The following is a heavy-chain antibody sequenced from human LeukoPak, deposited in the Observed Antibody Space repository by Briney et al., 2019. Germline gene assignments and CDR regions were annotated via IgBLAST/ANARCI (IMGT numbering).Heavy chain of an antibody. Sequence: ASVKVSCKASGYTFTGYYMHWVRQAPGQGLEWMGWINPNSGGTNYAQKFQGRVTMTTDTSISTAYMELSRLRSDDTAVYYCWAYCGGDCYSSIGWFDPWGQGTLVTVSS. D-gene: IGHD2-21*01. CDR3: WAYCGGDCYSSIGWFDP. V-gene: IGHV1-2*02. CDR1: GYTFTGYY. J-gene: IGHJ5*02. CDR2: INPNSGGT.